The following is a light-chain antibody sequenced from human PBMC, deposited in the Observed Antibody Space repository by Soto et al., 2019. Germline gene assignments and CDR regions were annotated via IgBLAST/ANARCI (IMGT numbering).Light chain of an antibody. J-gene: IGLJ3*02. CDR3: SSYTDTSTL. CDR1: SSDVGGYNF. V-gene: IGLV2-14*01. CDR2: EVS. Sequence: QSALPQPASVSGSPGQSIPISFTGTSSDVGGYNFVSWYQQHPGKAPKLMIYEVSNRPSGVSNRFSGSKSGNTASLTISGLQAEDEADYYCSSYTDTSTLFGGGTKLTVL.